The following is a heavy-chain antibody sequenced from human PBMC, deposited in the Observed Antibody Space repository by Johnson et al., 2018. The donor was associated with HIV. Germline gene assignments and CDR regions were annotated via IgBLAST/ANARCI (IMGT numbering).Heavy chain of an antibody. Sequence: QEQLVESGGGVVQPGRSLRLSCAASGFSFSSYGMHWVRQAPVKGLDWVSVITFSGGKGRFTISRDNSKNTLYLQMNSLRAEDTAVYYCARGRKDIDAADGLDNDAFDMWGQGTLVTVSS. V-gene: IGHV3-NL1*01. J-gene: IGHJ3*02. CDR3: ARGRKDIDAADGLDNDAFDM. D-gene: IGHD6-13*01. CDR2: ITFSG. CDR1: GFSFSSYG.